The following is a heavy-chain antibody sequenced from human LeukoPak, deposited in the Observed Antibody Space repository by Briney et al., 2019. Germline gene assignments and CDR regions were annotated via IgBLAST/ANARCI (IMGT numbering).Heavy chain of an antibody. J-gene: IGHJ5*02. V-gene: IGHV3-7*01. D-gene: IGHD6-6*01. Sequence: PGGSLRLSCAASRFTFSSHWMNWVRQAPGKGLEWVANINHDESKKYYVDSVEGRFTISRDNAKNSLYLQMNSLRAEDTAVYYCAISTYSSSPSWGQGTLVTVSS. CDR1: RFTFSSHW. CDR2: INHDESKK. CDR3: AISTYSSSPS.